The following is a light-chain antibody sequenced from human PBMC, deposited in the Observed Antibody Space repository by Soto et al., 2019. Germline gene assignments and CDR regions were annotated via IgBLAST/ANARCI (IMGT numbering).Light chain of an antibody. J-gene: IGKJ1*01. V-gene: IGKV1-33*01. Sequence: DIQMAQSPSSLSAAVGDRVTLTCQASQDIKNYLNWYQQKSGKAPKLLIYDASDLETGVPSRFSGSGSGTDFTFTINSLQPDDFATYYCQHYNSYSEAFGQGTKVDIK. CDR2: DAS. CDR3: QHYNSYSEA. CDR1: QDIKNY.